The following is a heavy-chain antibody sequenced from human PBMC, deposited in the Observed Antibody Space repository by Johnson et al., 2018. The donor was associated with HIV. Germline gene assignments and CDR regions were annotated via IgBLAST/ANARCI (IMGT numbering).Heavy chain of an antibody. J-gene: IGHJ3*02. D-gene: IGHD1-26*01. Sequence: EVHLVESGGSVVRPGGSLRLSCVASGFSFDDYGMSWVRQAPGKGLEWVSSIGSNTHYADSVKGRFTISRDNSKNTLYLQMNSLRAEDTAVYYCARVRRSGTYYVDAFDIWGQGTMVTVSS. CDR2: IGSNT. CDR3: ARVRRSGTYYVDAFDI. V-gene: IGHV3-23*05. CDR1: GFSFDDYG.